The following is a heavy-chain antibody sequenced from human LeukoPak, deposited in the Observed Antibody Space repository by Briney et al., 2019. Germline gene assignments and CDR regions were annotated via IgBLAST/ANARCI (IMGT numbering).Heavy chain of an antibody. V-gene: IGHV3-30*18. CDR3: AKAREPYSSSWYYFDY. Sequence: GGSLRLSCAASGFTSSSYGMHWVRQAPGKGLEWVAVISYDGSNKYYADSVKGRFTISRDNSKNTLCLQMNSLRAEDTAVYYCAKAREPYSSSWYYFDYWGQGTLVTVSS. D-gene: IGHD6-13*01. CDR1: GFTSSSYG. CDR2: ISYDGSNK. J-gene: IGHJ4*02.